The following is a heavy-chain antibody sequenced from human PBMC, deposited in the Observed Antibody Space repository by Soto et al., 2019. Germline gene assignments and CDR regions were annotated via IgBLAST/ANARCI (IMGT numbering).Heavy chain of an antibody. CDR2: MNPNSGNT. Sequence: ASVKVSCKASGYTFTSYYMHWVRQAPGQGLEWMGWMNPNSGNTGYAQKFQGRVTMTRNTSISTAYMELSSLRSEDTAVYYCARERAVAGFDYWGQGTLVTVSS. V-gene: IGHV1-8*02. D-gene: IGHD6-19*01. J-gene: IGHJ4*02. CDR1: GYTFTSYY. CDR3: ARERAVAGFDY.